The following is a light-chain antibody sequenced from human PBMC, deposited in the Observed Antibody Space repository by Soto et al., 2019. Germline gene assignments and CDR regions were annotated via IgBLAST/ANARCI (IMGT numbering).Light chain of an antibody. J-gene: IGLJ2*01. V-gene: IGLV2-8*01. Sequence: QSALTQPPSASGSPGQSVAISCTGTSSDIGAYKFVSWYQQHPGKATKLIIYEVSIRPSGVPDRFSGSKSGNTASLTVSGLLAEDEADYYCSLYAGTNSVVFGGGTKLTVL. CDR1: SSDIGAYKF. CDR2: EVS. CDR3: SLYAGTNSVV.